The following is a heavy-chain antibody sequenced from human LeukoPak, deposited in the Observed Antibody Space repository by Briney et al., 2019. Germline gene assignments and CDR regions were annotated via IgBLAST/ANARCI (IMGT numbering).Heavy chain of an antibody. J-gene: IGHJ4*02. CDR2: IRYDGSNK. CDR1: GFTFSTYG. V-gene: IGHV3-30*02. Sequence: GGSLRLSCTVSGFTFSTYGMHWVRQAPGKGLEWVAFIRYDGSNKYYADSVKGRFTISRDNSKNTLFLQMNSLRAEDTAVYYCAKDHSSGWPYCFPYWGQGTLVTVSS. D-gene: IGHD6-19*01. CDR3: AKDHSSGWPYCFPY.